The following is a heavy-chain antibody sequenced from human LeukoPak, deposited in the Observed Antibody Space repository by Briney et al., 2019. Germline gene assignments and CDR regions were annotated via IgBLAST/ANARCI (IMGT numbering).Heavy chain of an antibody. V-gene: IGHV4-59*01. CDR2: IYYCGTS. J-gene: IGHJ6*03. Sequence: PSETLSLICTVSGDSLSRYYCTWLPQPPGKGPEGIGYIYYCGTSNYIPSLLRRVTISVDTSKNQFSLKLSSVTAADTAVYYCARGVPVSGVAPGTYYYYYFMDVWGKGTTVTVSS. CDR3: ARGVPVSGVAPGTYYYYYFMDV. D-gene: IGHD3-3*01. CDR1: GDSLSRYY.